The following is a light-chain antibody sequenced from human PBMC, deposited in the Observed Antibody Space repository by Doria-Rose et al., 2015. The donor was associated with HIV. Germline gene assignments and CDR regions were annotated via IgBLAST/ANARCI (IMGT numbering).Light chain of an antibody. CDR3: QQYYDTPC. V-gene: IGKV4-1*01. Sequence: TQSPESLGMSLGERATLNCKSNQSLLYTSKNYLAWYQQKPGQPPKLLIYWASTRQSGVPARFSGSGSETDFTLTISSLKAEDVAVYYCQQYYDTPCFGPGTTVDIK. J-gene: IGKJ3*01. CDR1: QSLLYTSKNY. CDR2: WAS.